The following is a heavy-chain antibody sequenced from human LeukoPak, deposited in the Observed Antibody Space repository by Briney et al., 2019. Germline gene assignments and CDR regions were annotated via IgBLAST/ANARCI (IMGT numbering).Heavy chain of an antibody. D-gene: IGHD6-19*01. Sequence: PGGSLRLSCAASGFAFTNYWMSWVRQAPGKGLEWVSTISGSGGSTYYADSVKGRFTISRDNSKNTLSLQMNSLRVEDTAVYYCAKDLWDSSGWYSDYWGQGTLVAVSS. J-gene: IGHJ4*02. V-gene: IGHV3-23*01. CDR2: ISGSGGST. CDR1: GFAFTNYW. CDR3: AKDLWDSSGWYSDY.